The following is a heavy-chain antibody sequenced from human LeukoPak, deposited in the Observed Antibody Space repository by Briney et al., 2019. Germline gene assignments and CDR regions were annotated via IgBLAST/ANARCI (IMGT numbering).Heavy chain of an antibody. V-gene: IGHV4-4*02. Sequence: SGTLSLTCSVSGDSISERNWWSWVRQPPGKGLEWIGEIHHSGITNYNPSLKSRVTISVDKTKSQFSLKVNSMTAADTAVYFCARNGDRHIDHGGQGTLVTVSS. CDR2: IHHSGIT. CDR3: ARNGDRHIDH. J-gene: IGHJ4*02. D-gene: IGHD4-17*01. CDR1: GDSISERNW.